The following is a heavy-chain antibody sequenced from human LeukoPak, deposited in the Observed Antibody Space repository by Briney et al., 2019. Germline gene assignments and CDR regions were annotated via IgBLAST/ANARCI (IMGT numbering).Heavy chain of an antibody. V-gene: IGHV3-30*02. D-gene: IGHD6-6*01. J-gene: IGHJ6*03. Sequence: GGSLRLSCAASGFTFSSYGMHWVRQAPGKGLEWVAFIRYDGSNKYYADSVKGRFTISRDNSKNTLYLQMNSLRAEDTAVYYCAKDKEQQLVPYYMDVWGKGTTVTISS. CDR3: AKDKEQQLVPYYMDV. CDR2: IRYDGSNK. CDR1: GFTFSSYG.